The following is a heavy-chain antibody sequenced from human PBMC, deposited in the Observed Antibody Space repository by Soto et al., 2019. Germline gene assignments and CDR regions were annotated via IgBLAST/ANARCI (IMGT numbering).Heavy chain of an antibody. D-gene: IGHD3-3*01. CDR3: ARAPHLPRYYDFWRGKNQMCEC. Sequence: PWGSVRLSCAASGFTFSSYSMNWVRQAPGKGLEWVSSISISSSYIYYADSVKGRFTISRDNAKNSLYLQMNSLRAEDTAVYYCARAPHLPRYYDFWRGKNQMCECWGQETLVSVSS. CDR2: ISISSSYI. J-gene: IGHJ4*02. V-gene: IGHV3-21*01. CDR1: GFTFSSYS.